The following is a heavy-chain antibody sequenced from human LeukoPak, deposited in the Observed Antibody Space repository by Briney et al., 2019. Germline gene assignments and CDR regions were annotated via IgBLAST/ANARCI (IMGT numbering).Heavy chain of an antibody. CDR3: ARVNSWFGELFSYYFDY. CDR1: GYTFTSYG. V-gene: IGHV1-18*01. Sequence: ASVKVSCKASGYTFTSYGISWVRQAPGQGLEWMGWISAYNGNTNYAQKLQGRVTMTTDTSTSTAYMELRSLRSDDTAVYYCARVNSWFGELFSYYFDYWGQGTLVTVSS. D-gene: IGHD3-10*01. CDR2: ISAYNGNT. J-gene: IGHJ4*02.